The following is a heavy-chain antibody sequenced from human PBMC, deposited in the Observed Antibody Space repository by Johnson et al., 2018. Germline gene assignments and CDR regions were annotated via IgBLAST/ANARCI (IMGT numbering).Heavy chain of an antibody. CDR2: IIPIFGTA. CDR3: ARGHPGNYYYYGMDV. J-gene: IGHJ6*02. CDR1: GGTFSSYA. Sequence: QVQLQESGAEVKKPGSSVKVSCKASGGTFSSYAISWVRQAPGQGLEWIGGIIPIFGTANYAQKFQGRVTITADESTSTAYMERRSLRSADTAVYYCARGHPGNYYYYGMDVWGQGTTVTVSS. V-gene: IGHV1-69*01.